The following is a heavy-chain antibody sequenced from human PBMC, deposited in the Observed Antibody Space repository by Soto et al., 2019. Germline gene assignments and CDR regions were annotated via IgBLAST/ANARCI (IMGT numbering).Heavy chain of an antibody. CDR2: ISGSGGST. CDR3: ANSGSGLLRFLEWLLFF. J-gene: IGHJ6*02. V-gene: IGHV3-23*01. D-gene: IGHD3-3*01. CDR1: GFTFSSYA. Sequence: PGGSLRLSCAASGFTFSSYAMSWVRQAPGKGLEWVSAISGSGGSTYYADSVKGRFTISRDNSKNTLYLQMNSLRAEDTAVYYCANSGSGLLRFLEWLLFFWGQGTTVTVSS.